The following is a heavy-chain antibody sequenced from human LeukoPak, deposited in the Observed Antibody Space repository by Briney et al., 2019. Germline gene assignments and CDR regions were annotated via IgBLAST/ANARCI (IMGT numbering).Heavy chain of an antibody. CDR2: INPNSGGT. V-gene: IGHV1-2*02. J-gene: IGHJ3*02. Sequence: ASVKVSRKASGYTFTGYYMHWVRQAPGQGLEWMGWINPNSGGTNYAQKFQGRVTMTRDTSISTAYMELSRLRSDDTAVYYCARARPADDAFDIWGQGTMVTVSS. D-gene: IGHD2-2*01. CDR3: ARARPADDAFDI. CDR1: GYTFTGYY.